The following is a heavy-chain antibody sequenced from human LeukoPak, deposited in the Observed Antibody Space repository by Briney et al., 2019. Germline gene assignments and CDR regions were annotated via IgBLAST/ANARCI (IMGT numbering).Heavy chain of an antibody. CDR1: GYTXTDYH. D-gene: IGHD2-8*01. V-gene: IGHV1-2*02. J-gene: IGHJ4*02. Sequence: ASVKVSCKAFGYTXTDYHMHWVRQAPGQGLEWMGWINPNSGDTNYAQKFQGRVTMTRDTTISTAYMELSRLRSDDTAVFYCATLMAHLDYWGQGILVTVSS. CDR3: ATLMAHLDY. CDR2: INPNSGDT.